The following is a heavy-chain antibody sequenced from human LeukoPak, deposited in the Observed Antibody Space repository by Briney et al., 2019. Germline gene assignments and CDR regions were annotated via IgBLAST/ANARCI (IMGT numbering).Heavy chain of an antibody. V-gene: IGHV4-34*01. CDR1: GGSFSGYY. D-gene: IGHD2-15*01. Sequence: SETLSLTCAVYGGSFSGYYWSWIRQPPGKGLEWSGEINHSGSTNYNPSLKSRGTISVDTSNTQFSLKLSSVTAADMAVYYCARGFAVVAATAHDYWGQGTLVTVSS. CDR2: INHSGST. J-gene: IGHJ4*02. CDR3: ARGFAVVAATAHDY.